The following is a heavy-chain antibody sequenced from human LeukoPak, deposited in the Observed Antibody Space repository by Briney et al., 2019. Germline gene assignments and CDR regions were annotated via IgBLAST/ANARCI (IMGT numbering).Heavy chain of an antibody. D-gene: IGHD3-10*01. Sequence: PSETLSLTCAVYGGSFSGCYWSWIRQPPGMGLEWIGEINHSGSTNYNPSLKSRVTISVDTSKNQFSLKLSSVTAADTAVYYCARNGPMVRGVNLGLDYWGQGTLVTVSS. CDR3: ARNGPMVRGVNLGLDY. CDR1: GGSFSGCY. CDR2: INHSGST. V-gene: IGHV4-34*01. J-gene: IGHJ4*02.